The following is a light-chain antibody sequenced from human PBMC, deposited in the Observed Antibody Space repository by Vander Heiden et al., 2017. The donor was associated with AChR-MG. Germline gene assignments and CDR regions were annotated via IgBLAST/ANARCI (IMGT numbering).Light chain of an antibody. CDR3: QQYDNSPWT. CDR1: QSVSSSY. CDR2: GAS. J-gene: IGKJ1*01. Sequence: EIVLTQSPGTLSLSPGERATLSCRASQSVSSSYLAWYQQKPGQAPRLLIYGASSRATGIPDRISGSGSGTDFTLTISRLEPEDFAVYYCQQYDNSPWTFGQGTKVEIK. V-gene: IGKV3-20*01.